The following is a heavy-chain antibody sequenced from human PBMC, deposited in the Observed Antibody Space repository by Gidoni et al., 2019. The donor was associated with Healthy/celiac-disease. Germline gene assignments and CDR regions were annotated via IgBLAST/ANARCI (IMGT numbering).Heavy chain of an antibody. D-gene: IGHD3-22*01. J-gene: IGHJ4*02. CDR1: GFTFSSYA. CDR2: ISYDGSNK. V-gene: IGHV3-30-3*01. CDR3: ARGDYDSSGYLDY. Sequence: QVQLVESGGGVVQPGRSLRLSCAASGFTFSSYAMHWVRQAPGKGLEWVAVISYDGSNKYYADSVKGRFTISRDNSKNTLYLQMNSLRAEDTAVYYCARGDYDSSGYLDYWGQGTLVTVSS.